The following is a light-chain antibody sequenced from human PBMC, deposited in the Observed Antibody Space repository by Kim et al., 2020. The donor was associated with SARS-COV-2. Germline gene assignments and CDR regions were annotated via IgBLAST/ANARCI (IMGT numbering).Light chain of an antibody. Sequence: ASVGDTVTITCRASQGSEPDLAWYQQKPGPAPTLLIFLTSKLHSGVPSRFSGSSSGADFTLTITSLQPEDFATYYCLQDYDFPLTFGQGTKVDIK. J-gene: IGKJ1*01. CDR2: LTS. CDR3: LQDYDFPLT. CDR1: QGSEPD. V-gene: IGKV1-6*01.